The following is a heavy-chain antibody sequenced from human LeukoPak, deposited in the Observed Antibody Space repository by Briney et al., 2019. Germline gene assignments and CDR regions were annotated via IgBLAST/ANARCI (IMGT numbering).Heavy chain of an antibody. CDR2: ISGSGST. Sequence: SETLSLTCTVSGGSISGYYWSWIRQPAGKGLEWLGRISGSGSTNYNLSLTGRVSISVDKCRTQFSLNLSSLTAADTAVYYCAREREGRPYNYGFLDSWGQGRLVTVSS. CDR1: GGSISGYY. CDR3: AREREGRPYNYGFLDS. J-gene: IGHJ4*02. D-gene: IGHD5-18*01. V-gene: IGHV4-4*07.